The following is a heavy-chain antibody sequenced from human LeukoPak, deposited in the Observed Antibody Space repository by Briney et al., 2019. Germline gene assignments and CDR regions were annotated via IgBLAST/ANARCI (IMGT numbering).Heavy chain of an antibody. V-gene: IGHV1-8*03. CDR3: ARAPRITMVRGVIYWFDP. CDR2: MNPNSGNT. Sequence: ASVKVFRKASGYTFTSYDINWVRQATGQGLEWMGWMNPNSGNTGYAQKFQGRVTITRNTSISTAYMELSSLRSEDTAVYYCARAPRITMVRGVIYWFDPWGQGILVTVSS. CDR1: GYTFTSYD. D-gene: IGHD3-10*01. J-gene: IGHJ5*02.